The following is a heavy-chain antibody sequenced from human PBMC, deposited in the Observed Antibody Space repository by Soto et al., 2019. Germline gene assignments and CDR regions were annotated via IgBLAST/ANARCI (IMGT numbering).Heavy chain of an antibody. J-gene: IGHJ4*02. CDR1: GFTFTNYA. CDR2: IGTGGDT. Sequence: GGSLRLSCAASGFTFTNYAMNWGRQAPGKGLEWVSSIGTGGDTNYADSVKGRFTISRDNSRNTLYLQMNSLRAEDTALYYCAKNYYFDNWGQGTRVTVSS. V-gene: IGHV3-23*01. CDR3: AKNYYFDN.